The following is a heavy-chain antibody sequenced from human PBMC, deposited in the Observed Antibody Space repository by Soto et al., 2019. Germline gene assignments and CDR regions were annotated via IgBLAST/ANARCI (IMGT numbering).Heavy chain of an antibody. V-gene: IGHV3-48*02. CDR2: ISSSSSTI. CDR3: ARGTDYCSGGSCYYSFDY. J-gene: IGHJ4*02. CDR1: GFTFSSYS. Sequence: GGSLRLSCAASGFTFSSYSMNWVRQAPGKGLEWVSYISSSSSTIYYADSVKGRFTISRDNAKNSLYLQMNSLRDEDTAVYYCARGTDYCSGGSCYYSFDYWGQGTLVTVSS. D-gene: IGHD2-15*01.